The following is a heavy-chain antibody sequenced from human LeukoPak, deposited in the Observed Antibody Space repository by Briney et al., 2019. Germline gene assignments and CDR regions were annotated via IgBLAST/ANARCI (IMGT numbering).Heavy chain of an antibody. CDR1: GYTFSNHG. CDR2: ISAYNRRT. Sequence: VASAKVSRKASGYTFSNHGISGVRQAPGQGLEWMGWISAYNRRTEYAQKFQDRVTMTTDTSTPTGYMELRSLRSDDTAVYFCGRWSPDPNDSWGQGTLVTVSS. J-gene: IGHJ4*02. V-gene: IGHV1-18*01. CDR3: GRWSPDPNDS. D-gene: IGHD3-3*01.